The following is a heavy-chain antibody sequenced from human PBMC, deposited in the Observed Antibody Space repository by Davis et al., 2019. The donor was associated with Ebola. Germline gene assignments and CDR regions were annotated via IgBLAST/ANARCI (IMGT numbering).Heavy chain of an antibody. CDR2: ISYDGSNK. J-gene: IGHJ6*02. D-gene: IGHD6-19*01. Sequence: GGSLRLSCAASGFTFSSYAMHWVRQAPGKGLEWVAVISYDGSNKYYADSVKGRFTISRDNSKNTLYLQTNSLRAEDTAVYYCARGEEQWLRNYGMDVWGQGTTVTVSS. V-gene: IGHV3-30*04. CDR3: ARGEEQWLRNYGMDV. CDR1: GFTFSSYA.